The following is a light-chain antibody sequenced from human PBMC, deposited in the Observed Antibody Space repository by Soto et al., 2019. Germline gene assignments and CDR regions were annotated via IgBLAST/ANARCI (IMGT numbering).Light chain of an antibody. CDR3: QRYGSSPPGLT. CDR1: QSVSSNY. CDR2: GAS. Sequence: EIVLTQSPGTLSLSPGERATLSCRASQSVSSNYLAWYQQKPGQAPRLLMYGASSRAIGIPDRFSGSGSGTDFPLTISRLEPEDFAVYYCQRYGSSPPGLTFGGGTKVE. V-gene: IGKV3-20*01. J-gene: IGKJ4*01.